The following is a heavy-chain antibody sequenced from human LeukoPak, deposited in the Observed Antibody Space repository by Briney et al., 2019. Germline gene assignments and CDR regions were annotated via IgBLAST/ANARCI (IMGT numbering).Heavy chain of an antibody. CDR2: IYYSGST. CDR1: GGSISSYY. V-gene: IGHV4-59*01. CDR3: ARDYGPGIGAYDY. D-gene: IGHD3-10*01. Sequence: SETLSLTCTVSGGSISSYYWSWIRQPPGKGLEWIGYIYYSGSTNYNPSLKSRVTISVDTSKNQFSLKLSSVTAADTAVYYCARDYGPGIGAYDYWGQGTLVTVSS. J-gene: IGHJ4*02.